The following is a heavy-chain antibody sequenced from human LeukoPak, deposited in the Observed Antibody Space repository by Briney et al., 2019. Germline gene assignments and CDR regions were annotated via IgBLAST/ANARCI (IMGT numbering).Heavy chain of an antibody. CDR3: ARTYDSSGYYQDY. CDR1: GDSISSGDYY. CDR2: ISSSGST. D-gene: IGHD3-22*01. J-gene: IGHJ4*02. Sequence: PSETLSLTCTVSGDSISSGDYYWSWIRQPAGKGLEWIGRISSSGSTNYNPSLKSRVTISVDTSKNQFSLKLSSVTAADTAVYYCARTYDSSGYYQDYWGQGTLVTVSS. V-gene: IGHV4-61*02.